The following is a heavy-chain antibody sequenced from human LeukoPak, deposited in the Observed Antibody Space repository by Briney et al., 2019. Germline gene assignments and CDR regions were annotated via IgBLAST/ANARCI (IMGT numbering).Heavy chain of an antibody. CDR3: AKDSSGSSWYWDY. CDR1: GFSFSSYG. Sequence: GGSLRLSCAASGFSFSSYGMHWVRQAPGKGLEWVAFIRYDGSNKYYADSVKGRFTISRDNSKNTLYLQMNSLRTEDTAVYYCAKDSSGSSWYWDYWGQGTLVTVSS. D-gene: IGHD6-13*01. J-gene: IGHJ4*02. CDR2: IRYDGSNK. V-gene: IGHV3-30*02.